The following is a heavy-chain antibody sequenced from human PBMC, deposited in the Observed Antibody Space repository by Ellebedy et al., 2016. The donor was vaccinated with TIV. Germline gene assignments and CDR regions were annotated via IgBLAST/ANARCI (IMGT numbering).Heavy chain of an antibody. V-gene: IGHV1-69*13. Sequence: ASVKVSCKASGGTFSSYAISWARQAPGQGLEWMGGIIPIFGTANYAQKFQGRVTITADESTSTAYMELSSLRSEDTAVYYCARDQGYGDYAYYYGMDVWGQGTTVTVSS. CDR3: ARDQGYGDYAYYYGMDV. D-gene: IGHD4-17*01. J-gene: IGHJ6*02. CDR1: GGTFSSYA. CDR2: IIPIFGTA.